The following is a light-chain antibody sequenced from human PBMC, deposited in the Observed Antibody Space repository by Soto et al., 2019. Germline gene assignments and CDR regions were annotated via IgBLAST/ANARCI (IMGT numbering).Light chain of an antibody. CDR2: AAS. J-gene: IGKJ4*01. CDR1: QSVSSY. Sequence: EIVLTQSPGTLSLSPGERATLPRRASQSVSSYLAWYTQKPGQAPRTLIYAASNRATGIQARFSGVGSGTLFTPTISSIDPDVSAVYDYQQRSNWPTFGGGTKVDIK. CDR3: QQRSNWPT. V-gene: IGKV3-11*01.